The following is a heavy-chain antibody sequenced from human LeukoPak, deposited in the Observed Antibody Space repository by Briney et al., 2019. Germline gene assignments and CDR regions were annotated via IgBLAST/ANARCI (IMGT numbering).Heavy chain of an antibody. D-gene: IGHD3-10*01. Sequence: GGSLRLSCAASGFTFDDYAMHWVRQAPGKGLEWVSGISWNSGSIAYADSVKGRFTISRDNAKNSLYLQMNSLRAEDTAVYYCARDLMVRGVIADYWGQGTLVTVSS. CDR1: GFTFDDYA. V-gene: IGHV3-9*01. J-gene: IGHJ4*02. CDR3: ARDLMVRGVIADY. CDR2: ISWNSGSI.